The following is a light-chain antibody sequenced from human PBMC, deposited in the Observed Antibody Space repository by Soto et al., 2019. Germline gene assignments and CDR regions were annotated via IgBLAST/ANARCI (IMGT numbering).Light chain of an antibody. Sequence: QSSLTQPASVSGSPGQSITISCTGTSSDVGDNKYISWYQQHPGKAPKVMIYDVSNRPSGVSNRFSGSKSGNTASLTISGLQVEDEAEYYCYSHTSGTRGVFGGGTKLTVL. V-gene: IGLV2-14*01. J-gene: IGLJ2*01. CDR3: YSHTSGTRGV. CDR2: DVS. CDR1: SSDVGDNKY.